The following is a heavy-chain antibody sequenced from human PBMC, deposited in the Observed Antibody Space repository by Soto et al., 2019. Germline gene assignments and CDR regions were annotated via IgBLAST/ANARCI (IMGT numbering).Heavy chain of an antibody. V-gene: IGHV4-31*03. CDR2: IYYSGST. CDR3: ARTQDSSGYYYFTFDY. J-gene: IGHJ4*02. CDR1: GGSISSGGYY. Sequence: SETLSLTCTVSGGSISSGGYYWSWIRQHPGKGLEWIGYIYYSGSTYYNPSLKSRVTISVDTSKNQFSLKLSSVTAADTAMYYCARTQDSSGYYYFTFDYWGQGTLVTVSS. D-gene: IGHD3-22*01.